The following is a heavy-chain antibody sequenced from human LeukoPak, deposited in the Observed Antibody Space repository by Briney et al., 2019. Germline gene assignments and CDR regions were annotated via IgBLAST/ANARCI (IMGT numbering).Heavy chain of an antibody. V-gene: IGHV1-18*01. CDR1: GYTFSSYG. CDR2: LSAYKGNT. J-gene: IGHJ4*02. CDR3: AKQRCATWWDLVCR. Sequence: ASVKVSCKDTGYTFSSYGIRRVRHAPGQGPEWMGWLSAYKGNTNYAQKLQGRVTMTTDTSTSTDYMELRSLKSDDTAVYYCAKQRCATWWDLVCRWGQGTPVTAAS. D-gene: IGHD1-26*01.